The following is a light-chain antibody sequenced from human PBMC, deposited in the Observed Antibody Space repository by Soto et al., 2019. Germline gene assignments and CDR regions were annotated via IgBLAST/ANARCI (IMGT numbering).Light chain of an antibody. CDR1: QSVSSSY. Sequence: EIVLTQSPATLSSSPGERATLSCRASQSVSSSYLAWYQQKPGQAPRLLIYDVSNRATGIPARFSGSGSGTDFTLTISSLEPEDFAVYYCQQRSNWPRTFGQGTKVDIK. CDR3: QQRSNWPRT. V-gene: IGKV3-11*01. J-gene: IGKJ1*01. CDR2: DVS.